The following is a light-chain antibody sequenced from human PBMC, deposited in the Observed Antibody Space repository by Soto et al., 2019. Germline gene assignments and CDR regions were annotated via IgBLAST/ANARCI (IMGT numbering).Light chain of an antibody. Sequence: EIVLTQSPGTLSLSPGEGATLACRASQSVRSTYLAWYQQKPGQAPRLLIYGASTRATGIPARFSGSGSGTEFTLTITSLQPEDFATYYCLLHKSYLWTFGQGTKVDIK. CDR3: LLHKSYLWT. CDR2: GAS. CDR1: QSVRSTY. V-gene: IGKV3-20*01. J-gene: IGKJ1*01.